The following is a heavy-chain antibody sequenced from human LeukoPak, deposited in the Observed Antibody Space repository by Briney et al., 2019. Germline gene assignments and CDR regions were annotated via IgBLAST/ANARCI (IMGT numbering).Heavy chain of an antibody. CDR3: ARVGTAEGTLEDY. D-gene: IGHD2/OR15-2a*01. Sequence: GGSLRLSCAASGFTFTTYWMSWVRQPPGKGLEWVANIKNDGGEKYYVDSVKGRFIISRDNAKNSLFLQMNSLRAEDTAVYYCARVGTAEGTLEDYWGQGTLVTVSS. CDR2: IKNDGGEK. V-gene: IGHV3-7*01. CDR1: GFTFTTYW. J-gene: IGHJ4*02.